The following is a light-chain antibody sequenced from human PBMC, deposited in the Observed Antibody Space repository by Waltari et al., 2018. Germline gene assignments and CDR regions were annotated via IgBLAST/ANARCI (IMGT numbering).Light chain of an antibody. J-gene: IGKJ1*01. CDR3: QQYDNYWT. CDR1: QSITNW. V-gene: IGKV1-5*03. Sequence: DIQMTQSPSTLSASVGDRVTITCRASQSITNWLAWYQQKPGKAPKLLIYRAANLGSGVPSRFSGSGSWTEFTLTISSLQPDDFATYYCQQYDNYWTFGQGTKVEIK. CDR2: RAA.